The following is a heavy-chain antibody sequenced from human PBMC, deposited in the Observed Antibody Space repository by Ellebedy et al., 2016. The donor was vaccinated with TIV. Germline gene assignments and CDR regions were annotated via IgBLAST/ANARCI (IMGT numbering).Heavy chain of an antibody. CDR2: IDWPGTSA. Sequence: PGGSLRLSCAASGFTFSTHWMHWVRQLPGKGLMWVSRIDWPGTSAYYADSVKGRFTISRDNAKSMLYLQMNSLRVDDTGLYYCVSGYGGDVEWGQGNQVTVSS. V-gene: IGHV3-74*01. CDR1: GFTFSTHW. J-gene: IGHJ4*02. D-gene: IGHD4/OR15-4a*01. CDR3: VSGYGGDVE.